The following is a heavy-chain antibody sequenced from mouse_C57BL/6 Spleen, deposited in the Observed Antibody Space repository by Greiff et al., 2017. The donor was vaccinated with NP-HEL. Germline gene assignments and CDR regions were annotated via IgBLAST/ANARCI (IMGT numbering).Heavy chain of an antibody. CDR2: IDPEDGDT. CDR1: GFNFTDYY. J-gene: IGHJ2*01. CDR3: ARGDGSSYVDY. D-gene: IGHD1-1*01. Sequence: VQLQQSGAVLVKPGASVKLSCKASGFNFTDYYMHWVKQRPEQGLEWIGRIDPEDGDTKYDQKFQGKATITADTSSNTAYLQLSSLTSEDTAGKVCARGDGSSYVDYWGQGTTLTVSS. V-gene: IGHV14-2*01.